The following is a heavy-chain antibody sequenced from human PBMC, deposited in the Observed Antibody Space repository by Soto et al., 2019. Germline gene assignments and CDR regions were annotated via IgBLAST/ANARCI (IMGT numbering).Heavy chain of an antibody. V-gene: IGHV4-39*01. D-gene: IGHD2-21*02. Sequence: SETLSLTCTVSGGSISSSSYYWGWIRQPPGKGLEWIGSIYYSGSTYYNPSLKSRVTISVDTSKNQFSLKLSSVTAADTAVYYCATITAYCGGDCLNIDYWGQGTLVTVSS. CDR3: ATITAYCGGDCLNIDY. CDR1: GGSISSSSYY. CDR2: IYYSGST. J-gene: IGHJ4*02.